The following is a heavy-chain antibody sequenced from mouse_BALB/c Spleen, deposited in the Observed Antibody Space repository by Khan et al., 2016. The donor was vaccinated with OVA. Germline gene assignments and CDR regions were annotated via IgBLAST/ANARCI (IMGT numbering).Heavy chain of an antibody. J-gene: IGHJ1*01. CDR3: ARDYGSLYWYFDV. D-gene: IGHD1-1*01. CDR2: IYYSGTI. CDR1: GISITTGNYR. Sequence: QLEESGPGLVKPSQTVSLTCTVTGISITTGNYRWSWIRQFPGNKLEWIGNIYYSGTITYNPSLTSRTTITRDTSKSQFFLEMNSLTAEDTAIYFWARDYGSLYWYFDVWGAGTTVTVSS. V-gene: IGHV3-5*02.